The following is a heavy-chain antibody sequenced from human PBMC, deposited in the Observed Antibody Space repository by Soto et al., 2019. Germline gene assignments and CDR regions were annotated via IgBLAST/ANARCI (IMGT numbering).Heavy chain of an antibody. Sequence: GGSLRLSCAASGFTFSSYAMSWVRQAPGKGLEWVSAISGSGGSTYYADSVKGRFTISRDNSKNTLYPQMNSLRAEDTAVYYCARDIVVVPAAMPIGAFDIWGQGTMVTVSS. CDR3: ARDIVVVPAAMPIGAFDI. CDR1: GFTFSSYA. CDR2: ISGSGGST. D-gene: IGHD2-2*01. J-gene: IGHJ3*02. V-gene: IGHV3-23*01.